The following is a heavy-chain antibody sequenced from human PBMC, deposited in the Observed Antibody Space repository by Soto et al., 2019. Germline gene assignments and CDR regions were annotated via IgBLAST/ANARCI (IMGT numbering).Heavy chain of an antibody. J-gene: IGHJ6*02. CDR1: GGSISSSGHY. Sequence: PSGTLSLTCTVSGGSISSSGHYWGWVRQPPGKGLEWIGTIHYSGDAYYNPSLKSRVSISVDTSKSQFSLKLNSVTAADTALYYCSRHYCSGGSCYYYGMDVWGQGTTVTVSS. D-gene: IGHD2-15*01. V-gene: IGHV4-39*01. CDR2: IHYSGDA. CDR3: SRHYCSGGSCYYYGMDV.